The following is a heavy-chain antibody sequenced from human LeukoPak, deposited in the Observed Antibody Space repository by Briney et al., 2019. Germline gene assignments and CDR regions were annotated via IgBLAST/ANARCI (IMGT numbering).Heavy chain of an antibody. J-gene: IGHJ3*02. CDR1: GGTFSSYA. CDR2: IIPILRIA. V-gene: IGHV1-69*04. CDR3: ARDMGIAAAGRAFDI. Sequence: GTSVKVSCKASGGTFSSYAISWVRQAPGQGLEGMGRIIPILRIANDAQKFQGRVTIPADKSTRTAYMELSSLRSEDTAVYYCARDMGIAAAGRAFDIWGQGTMVTVSS. D-gene: IGHD6-13*01.